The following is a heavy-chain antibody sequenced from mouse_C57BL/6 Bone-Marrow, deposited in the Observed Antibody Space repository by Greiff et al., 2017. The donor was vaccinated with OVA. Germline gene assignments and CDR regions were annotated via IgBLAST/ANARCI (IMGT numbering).Heavy chain of an antibody. CDR1: GYTFTEYT. V-gene: IGHV1-62-2*01. D-gene: IGHD1-1*01. J-gene: IGHJ3*01. CDR2: FYPGSGSI. Sequence: VKLVESGAELVKPGASVKLSCKASGYTFTEYTIHWVKQRSGQGLEWIGWFYPGSGSIKYNEKFKDKATLTADKSSSTVYMELSRLTSEDSAVYFCARHEERITTVVDACAYWGQGTLVTVSA. CDR3: ARHEERITTVVDACAY.